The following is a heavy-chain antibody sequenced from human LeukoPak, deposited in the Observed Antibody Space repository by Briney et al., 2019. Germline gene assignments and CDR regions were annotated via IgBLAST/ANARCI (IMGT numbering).Heavy chain of an antibody. CDR1: GGSFSSYS. CDR2: INHSGST. D-gene: IGHD3-10*01. V-gene: IGHV4-34*01. J-gene: IGHJ5*02. CDR3: ARGVCPDYTPCGSYGSGSQGPLSWFDP. Sequence: SETLSLTCAVYGGSFSSYSWSWIRQPPGKGLEWIGEINHSGSTNYNPTLKSRVTISVETSKNQFSLNLNSVAATDTAVSYFARGVCPDYTPCGSYGSGSQGPLSWFDPWGQGTLVTVSS.